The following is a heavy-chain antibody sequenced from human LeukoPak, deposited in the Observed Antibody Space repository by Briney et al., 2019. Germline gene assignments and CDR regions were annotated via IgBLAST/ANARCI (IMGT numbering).Heavy chain of an antibody. V-gene: IGHV4-39*01. Sequence: SETLSLTCTVSGGSISSDSYYWGWIRRPPGKGLELIGTVLYSGTTYYNPSLRSRLTISVDTSKNQFSLRLTSVTAADTTVYYCARLAAIRGVVFFDYWGQGALVTVSS. CDR3: ARLAAIRGVVFFDY. CDR1: GGSISSDSYY. CDR2: VLYSGTT. D-gene: IGHD3-10*01. J-gene: IGHJ4*02.